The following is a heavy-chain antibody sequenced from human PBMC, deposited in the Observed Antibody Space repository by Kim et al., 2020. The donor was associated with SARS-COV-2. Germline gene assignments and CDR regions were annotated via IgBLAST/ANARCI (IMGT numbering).Heavy chain of an antibody. J-gene: IGHJ6*02. Sequence: GGSLRLSCAASGFTFSSYGMHWVRQAPGKGLEWVAVIWYDGSNKYYADSVKGRFTISRDNSKNTLYLQMNSLRAEDTAVYYCARVEAEYQLLTYYYYGMDVWGQGTTVTVSS. V-gene: IGHV3-33*01. CDR2: IWYDGSNK. CDR3: ARVEAEYQLLTYYYYGMDV. D-gene: IGHD2-2*01. CDR1: GFTFSSYG.